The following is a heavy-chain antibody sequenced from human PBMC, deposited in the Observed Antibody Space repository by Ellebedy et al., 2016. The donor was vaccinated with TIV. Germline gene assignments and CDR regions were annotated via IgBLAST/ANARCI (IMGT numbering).Heavy chain of an antibody. CDR2: INPNSGGT. CDR3: ARYCSSTSCYIPNYYYYGMDV. V-gene: IGHV1-2*02. CDR1: GGTFSNYA. J-gene: IGHJ6*02. D-gene: IGHD2-2*02. Sequence: ASVKVSCKASGGTFSNYAVSWVRQAPGQGLEWMGWINPNSGGTKYAQKFQGRVTMTRDTSISTAYMELSRLRSDDTAVYYCARYCSSTSCYIPNYYYYGMDVWGQGTTVTVSS.